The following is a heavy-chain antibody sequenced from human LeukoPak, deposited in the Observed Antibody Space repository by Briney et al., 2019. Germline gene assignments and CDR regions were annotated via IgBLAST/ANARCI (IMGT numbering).Heavy chain of an antibody. Sequence: SETLSLTCTVSSGSISNSNYYWGWIRQPPGKGLEWIGSIFYDGSPDYNPSLKSQVTISVDTSKNQFSLKVNSVTAADTAVYFCARCSCSTRGPLWFDPWGQGTLVTVSS. J-gene: IGHJ5*02. CDR2: IFYDGSP. CDR3: ARCSCSTRGPLWFDP. V-gene: IGHV4-39*01. D-gene: IGHD2-15*01. CDR1: SGSISNSNYY.